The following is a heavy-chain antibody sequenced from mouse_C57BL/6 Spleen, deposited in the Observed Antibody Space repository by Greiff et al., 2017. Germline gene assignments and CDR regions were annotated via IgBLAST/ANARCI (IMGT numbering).Heavy chain of an antibody. D-gene: IGHD1-1*01. J-gene: IGHJ4*01. CDR3: AYYYGSSYKAMDY. V-gene: IGHV1-26*01. CDR2: INPNNGGT. Sequence: EVQLQQSGPELVKPGASVKISCKASGYTFTDYYMNWVKQSHGKSLEWIGDINPNNGGTSYNQKFKGKATLTVDKSSSTAYMERRSLTSEDSAVYYCAYYYGSSYKAMDYWGQGTSVTVSS. CDR1: GYTFTDYY.